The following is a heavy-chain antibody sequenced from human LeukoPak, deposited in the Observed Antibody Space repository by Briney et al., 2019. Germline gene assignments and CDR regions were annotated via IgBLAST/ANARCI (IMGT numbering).Heavy chain of an antibody. CDR1: GFTVSNNY. J-gene: IGHJ4*02. Sequence: PGGSLILSCAVSGFTVSNNYMSWVRQAPGKGLEWVSIIYRGDSTYYADSVKGRFTISRDNSKNTLHLQMNSLRAEDTAVYYCARDGPAAGSYDTLGLFDYWGQGTLVTVSS. D-gene: IGHD6-13*01. CDR2: IYRGDST. V-gene: IGHV3-66*01. CDR3: ARDGPAAGSYDTLGLFDY.